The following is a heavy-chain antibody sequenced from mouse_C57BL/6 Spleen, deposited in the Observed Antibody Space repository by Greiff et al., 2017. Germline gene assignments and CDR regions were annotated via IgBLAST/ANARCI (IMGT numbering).Heavy chain of an antibody. J-gene: IGHJ4*01. Sequence: QVQLQQPGAELVKPGASVKVSCKASGYTFTSYWMHWVKQRPGQGLEWIGRIHPSDSDTNYNQKFKGKATLTVDKSSSTAYMQLSSLTSEDSAVYYCAIGDYYGSSCYAMDYWGQGTSDTVSS. D-gene: IGHD1-1*01. CDR1: GYTFTSYW. CDR3: AIGDYYGSSCYAMDY. V-gene: IGHV1-74*01. CDR2: IHPSDSDT.